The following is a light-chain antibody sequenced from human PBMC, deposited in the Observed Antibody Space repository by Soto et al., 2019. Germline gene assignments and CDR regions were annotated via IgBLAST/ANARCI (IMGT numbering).Light chain of an antibody. CDR2: EVN. V-gene: IGLV2-8*01. J-gene: IGLJ2*01. Sequence: QSALTQPPSASGSPGQSVTISCTGTSSDVGRYNRVSWYQHYPGKAPKLMIYEVNKRPSEVPDRFSGSKSGNTASLTVSGLQAEDEADYYCCSFTGTTIGVFVGGTKLTVL. CDR3: CSFTGTTIGV. CDR1: SSDVGRYNR.